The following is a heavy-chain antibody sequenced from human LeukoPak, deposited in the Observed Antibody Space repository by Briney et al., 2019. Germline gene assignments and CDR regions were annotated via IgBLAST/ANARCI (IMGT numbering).Heavy chain of an antibody. Sequence: QPGGSLRLSCAASGFTFSSYWMHWVRQGPGKGLVWVSRINSGGSSTSYADSVKGRFTISRDNAKNTLFLQMNSLRDEDTAVYYCARDPPTRQYTNSFSLDYWGQGTLVTVSS. J-gene: IGHJ4*02. CDR1: GFTFSSYW. CDR3: ARDPPTRQYTNSFSLDY. CDR2: INSGGSST. V-gene: IGHV3-74*01. D-gene: IGHD6-13*01.